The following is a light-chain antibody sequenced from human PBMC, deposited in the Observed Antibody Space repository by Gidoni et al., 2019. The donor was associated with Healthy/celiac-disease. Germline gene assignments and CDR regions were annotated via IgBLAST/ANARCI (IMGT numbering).Light chain of an antibody. CDR1: QSVLYSSNSKNY. CDR3: QQYSSTPFT. CDR2: WAS. J-gene: IGKJ3*01. V-gene: IGKV4-1*01. Sequence: DIVMTQSPDSLAVSLGERATINCKSSQSVLYSSNSKNYLAWYQQKPGQPPKLLIYWASTRESGVPDRFSGSGSGTDFTLTISSLQAEDVAVYYCQQYSSTPFTFGPXTNVDIK.